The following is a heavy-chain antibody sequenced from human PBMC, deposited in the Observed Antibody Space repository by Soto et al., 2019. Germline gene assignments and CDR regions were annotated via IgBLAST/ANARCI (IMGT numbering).Heavy chain of an antibody. V-gene: IGHV4-34*01. J-gene: IGHJ5*02. CDR2: INHSGST. D-gene: IGHD3-9*01. CDR1: GGSCSGYD. CDR3: ARVGMDYDILTGYYMNWFDP. Sequence: PSETLSLTCAVEGGSCSGYDGSWIRQPPGKGLEWIGEINHSGSTNYNPSLKSRVTISVDTSKNQFSLKLSSVSAADTAVYYCARVGMDYDILTGYYMNWFDPWGQGTLVTVSS.